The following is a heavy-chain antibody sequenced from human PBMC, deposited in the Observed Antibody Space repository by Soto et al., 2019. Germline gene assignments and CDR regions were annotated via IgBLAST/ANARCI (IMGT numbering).Heavy chain of an antibody. CDR2: INAGNGNT. J-gene: IGHJ6*02. CDR3: ARSGTEGDYNYYYYGMDV. CDR1: GYTFTSYA. Sequence: QVQLVQSGAEVKKPGASVKVSCKASGYTFTSYAMHWVRQAPGQRLEWMGWINAGNGNTKYSQKFQGRVTITRDTSASTAYMELSSLRSEDTAVYYCARSGTEGDYNYYYYGMDVWGQGTTVTVSS. D-gene: IGHD4-17*01. V-gene: IGHV1-3*01.